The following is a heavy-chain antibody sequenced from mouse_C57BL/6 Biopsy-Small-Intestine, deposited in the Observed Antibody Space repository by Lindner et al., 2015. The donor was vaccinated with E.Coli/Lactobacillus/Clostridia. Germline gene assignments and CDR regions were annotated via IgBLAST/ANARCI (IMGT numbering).Heavy chain of an antibody. CDR3: ARDAMDNYDSSGYYPNAFDI. J-gene: IGHJ3*01. D-gene: IGHD2-4*01. V-gene: IGHV1-14*01. CDR2: ISPYHGGT. CDR1: GYTFTGNY. Sequence: SVKVSCKASGYTFTGNYIHWVRQAPGQGLEWMGWISPYHGGTKYSQEFQGRVTMTRDTAITSVYMELSRLSSDDTAVYYCARDAMDNYDSSGYYPNAFDIWGQGTMVIVSS.